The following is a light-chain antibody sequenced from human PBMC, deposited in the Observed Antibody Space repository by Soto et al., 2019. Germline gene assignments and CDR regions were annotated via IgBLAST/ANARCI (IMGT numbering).Light chain of an antibody. Sequence: EIVMTQSPATLSVSPGERATLSCRASQSVSSNLAWYQQKPGQAPRLLIYGASTRATGIPARFSGSGSGTEFTLNISSLQSEDFAVYYCQQYNNWLHTFGGGTKVEIK. V-gene: IGKV3-15*01. CDR2: GAS. CDR1: QSVSSN. J-gene: IGKJ4*01. CDR3: QQYNNWLHT.